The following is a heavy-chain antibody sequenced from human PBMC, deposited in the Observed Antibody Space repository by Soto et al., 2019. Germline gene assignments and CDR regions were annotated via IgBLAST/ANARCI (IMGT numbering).Heavy chain of an antibody. CDR3: ARDHGSWYIDY. J-gene: IGHJ4*02. CDR1: GYTFTSYY. V-gene: IGHV1-46*01. CDR2: INPSGGST. D-gene: IGHD6-13*01. Sequence: ASVKVSGKASGYTFTSYYMHGVRQAPGQGLEWVGIINPSGGSTSYAQKFQGRVTMTRDTSTSTVYMELSSLRSEDTAVYYCARDHGSWYIDYWGQGTLVTVSS.